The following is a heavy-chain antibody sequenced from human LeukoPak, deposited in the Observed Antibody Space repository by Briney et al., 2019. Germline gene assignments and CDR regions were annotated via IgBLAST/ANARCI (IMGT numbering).Heavy chain of an antibody. CDR1: GYTITSYG. CDR3: ARAGSGVPYSSSLMDV. J-gene: IGHJ6*02. D-gene: IGHD6-13*01. Sequence: ASVKVSCKASGYTITSYGFSWVRQAPGQGLEWMGIINPSGGSTSYAQKFQGRVTMTRDTSTSTVYVELSSLRSEDTAVYYCARAGSGVPYSSSLMDVWGQGTTVTVSS. CDR2: INPSGGST. V-gene: IGHV1-46*01.